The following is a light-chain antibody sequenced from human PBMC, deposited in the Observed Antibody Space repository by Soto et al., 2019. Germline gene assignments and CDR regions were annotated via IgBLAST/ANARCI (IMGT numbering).Light chain of an antibody. J-gene: IGKJ2*01. V-gene: IGKV1-8*01. CDR2: AAS. CDR3: QQYYSYPPP. CDR1: QGISSY. Sequence: AIRMTQSPSSFSASTGDRVTITCRASQGISSYLAWYQQKPGKAPKLLIYAASTWHSGDPSRFSGSGSGTDFTLSIICLEAGGFATYCCQQYYSYPPPFGQGNKLEIQ.